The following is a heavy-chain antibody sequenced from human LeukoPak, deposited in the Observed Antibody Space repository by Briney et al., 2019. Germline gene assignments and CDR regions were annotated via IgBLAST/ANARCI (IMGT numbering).Heavy chain of an antibody. CDR1: GFTFSSYS. D-gene: IGHD6-13*01. Sequence: PGRSLRLSCAASGFTFSSYSMNWVRQAPGKGLEWVSSISSSSSYIYYADSVKGRFTISRDNAKNSLYLQMNSLRAEDTAVYYCAKSPAGSSWPSIDYWGQGTLVTVSS. CDR3: AKSPAGSSWPSIDY. CDR2: ISSSSSYI. J-gene: IGHJ4*02. V-gene: IGHV3-21*04.